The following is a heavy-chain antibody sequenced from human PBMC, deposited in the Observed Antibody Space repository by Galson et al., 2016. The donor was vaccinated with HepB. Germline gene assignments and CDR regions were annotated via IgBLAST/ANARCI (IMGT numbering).Heavy chain of an antibody. CDR3: TREFDL. J-gene: IGHJ2*01. CDR2: IRKAGSEI. CDR1: GFSLGNYR. Sequence: SLRLSCAASGFSLGNYRMNWARQAPGKGLEWLANIRKAGSEIDYVDSVKGRFTISRDNAKNSLFLQMNTLRVEDTAVYYCTREFDLWGRGTQVTVSS. V-gene: IGHV3-7*01.